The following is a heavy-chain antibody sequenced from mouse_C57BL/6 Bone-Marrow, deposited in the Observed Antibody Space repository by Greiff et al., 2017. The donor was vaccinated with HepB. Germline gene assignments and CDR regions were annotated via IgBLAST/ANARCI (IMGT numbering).Heavy chain of an antibody. V-gene: IGHV3-6*01. CDR1: GYSITSGYS. CDR2: ISYDGSN. CDR3: AREGYYGSSRYWYFDV. Sequence: EVQLQESGPGLVKPSQSLSLTCSVTGYSITSGYSWNWIRQFPGNKLEWMGYISYDGSNNYNPSLKNRISITRDTSKNQFFLKLNSVTTEDTATYYCAREGYYGSSRYWYFDVWGTGTTVTVSS. D-gene: IGHD1-1*01. J-gene: IGHJ1*03.